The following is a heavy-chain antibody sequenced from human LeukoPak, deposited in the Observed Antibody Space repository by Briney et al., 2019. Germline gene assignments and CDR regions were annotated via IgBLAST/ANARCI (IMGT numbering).Heavy chain of an antibody. CDR3: ARDGGALGYFDY. V-gene: IGHV1-69*13. CDR1: VGTFSSYA. CDR2: IIPIFGTA. D-gene: IGHD2-15*01. Sequence: SVKVSCKASVGTFSSYAISWVRQAPGQGLEWMGGIIPIFGTANYAQKFQGRVTITADESTSTAYMELSSLRSEDTAVYYCARDGGALGYFDYWGQGTLVTVSS. J-gene: IGHJ4*02.